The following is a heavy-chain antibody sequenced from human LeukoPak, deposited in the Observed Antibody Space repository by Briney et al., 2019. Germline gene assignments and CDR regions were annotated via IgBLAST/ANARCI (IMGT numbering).Heavy chain of an antibody. D-gene: IGHD3-10*01. V-gene: IGHV1-18*01. CDR2: ISAYNGNT. Sequence: GASVKVSCKASGYTFTSYGISWVRQAPGQGLEWMGWISAYNGNTNYAQKLQGRVTMTTDTSTSTAYMELRSLRSDDTAVYYCARHVRYYYGSGRPNWFDPWGQGTLVTVSS. CDR3: ARHVRYYYGSGRPNWFDP. CDR1: GYTFTSYG. J-gene: IGHJ5*02.